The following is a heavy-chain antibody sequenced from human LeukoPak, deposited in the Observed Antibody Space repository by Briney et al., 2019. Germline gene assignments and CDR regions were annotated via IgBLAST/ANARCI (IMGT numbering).Heavy chain of an antibody. Sequence: GASVKVSCKASGYTFTGYYMHWVRQAPGQGLEWMGWINSNSGGTNYAQKFQGRVTMTRDTSISTAYMELSRLRSDDTAVYYCARDLWGRRGPGTKGGFWGQGTLVTVSS. CDR3: ARDLWGRRGPGTKGGF. CDR2: INSNSGGT. J-gene: IGHJ4*02. D-gene: IGHD1-14*01. CDR1: GYTFTGYY. V-gene: IGHV1-2*02.